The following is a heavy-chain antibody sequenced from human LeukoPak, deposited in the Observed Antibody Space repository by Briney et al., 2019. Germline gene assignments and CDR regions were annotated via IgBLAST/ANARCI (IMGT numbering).Heavy chain of an antibody. CDR2: INPYNGHT. V-gene: IGHV1-18*01. Sequence: ASVKVSCKASGYTFSNYGITWVRQAPGQGLEWMGWINPYNGHTNYAQILQGRVTMTTDTSTSTAYMELRSLRSDDTAVYYCAGAVLSRWSLLQWFDPWGQGTLVTVSS. J-gene: IGHJ5*02. CDR3: AGAVLSRWSLLQWFDP. CDR1: GYTFSNYG. D-gene: IGHD3-22*01.